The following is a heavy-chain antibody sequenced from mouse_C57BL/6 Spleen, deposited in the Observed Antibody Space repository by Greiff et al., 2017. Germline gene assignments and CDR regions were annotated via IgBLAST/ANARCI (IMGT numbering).Heavy chain of an antibody. V-gene: IGHV10-1*01. J-gene: IGHJ4*01. Sequence: DVHLVESGGGLVQPKGSLKLSCAASGFSFNTYAMNWVRQAPGKGLEWVARIRSKSNNYATYYADSVKDRFTISRDDSESMLYLQMNNLKTEDTAMYYCVRHASSGYDVEDYAMDYWGQGTSVTVSS. CDR3: VRHASSGYDVEDYAMDY. CDR2: IRSKSNNYAT. D-gene: IGHD2-9*01. CDR1: GFSFNTYA.